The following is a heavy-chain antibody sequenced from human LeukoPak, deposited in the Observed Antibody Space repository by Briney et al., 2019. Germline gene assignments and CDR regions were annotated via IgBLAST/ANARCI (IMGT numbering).Heavy chain of an antibody. CDR2: ISGSGGST. V-gene: IGHV3-23*01. CDR1: GFTFSSYA. CDR3: AKLTSSSGSRYYFDY. J-gene: IGHJ4*02. Sequence: PGGSLRLSCAASGFTFSSYAMSWVRQAPGKGLEWVSVISGSGGSTYYADSVKGRFTISRDNSKNTLYLQMNSLRAEDTAVYYCAKLTSSSGSRYYFDYWGQGTLVTVSS. D-gene: IGHD6-19*01.